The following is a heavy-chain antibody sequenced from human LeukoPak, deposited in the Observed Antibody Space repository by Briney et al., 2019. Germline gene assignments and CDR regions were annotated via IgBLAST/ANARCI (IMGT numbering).Heavy chain of an antibody. CDR3: TTTMVRGVMGY. J-gene: IGHJ4*02. Sequence: PGGSLRLSCAASGFTFSNAWMSWVRQAPGKGLEWVGRIKSKTDGGTTDYAAPVKGRFTISGDDSKNTLYLQMNSLKTEGTAVYYCTTTMVRGVMGYWGQGTLVTVSS. CDR2: IKSKTDGGTT. D-gene: IGHD3-10*01. V-gene: IGHV3-15*01. CDR1: GFTFSNAW.